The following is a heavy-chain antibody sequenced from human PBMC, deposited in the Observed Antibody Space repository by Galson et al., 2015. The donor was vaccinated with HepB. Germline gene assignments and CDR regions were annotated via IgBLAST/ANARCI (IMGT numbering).Heavy chain of an antibody. Sequence: LRLSCAASGFTFSSYAMSWVRQAPGKGLEWVSAISGSGGSTYYADSVKGRFTISRDNSKNTLYLQMNSLRAEDTAVCYCAKERGWELHPPGAFDIWGQGTMVTVSS. J-gene: IGHJ3*02. V-gene: IGHV3-23*01. CDR1: GFTFSSYA. CDR2: ISGSGGST. CDR3: AKERGWELHPPGAFDI. D-gene: IGHD1-26*01.